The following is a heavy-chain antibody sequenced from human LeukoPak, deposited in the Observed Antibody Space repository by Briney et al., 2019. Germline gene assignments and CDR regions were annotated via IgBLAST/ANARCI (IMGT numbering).Heavy chain of an antibody. V-gene: IGHV1-2*06. D-gene: IGHD7-27*01. J-gene: IGHJ4*02. Sequence: ASVKVSCKASGYTFTGYFIHWVRPAPGRGHEWMGRINLNSGGAEYEQNFQGRVTMTRDTSINTAYMTLSGLTFDDTAMYYCARDLSSTANWEFDYWGQGTGVTVSS. CDR2: INLNSGGA. CDR1: GYTFTGYF. CDR3: ARDLSSTANWEFDY.